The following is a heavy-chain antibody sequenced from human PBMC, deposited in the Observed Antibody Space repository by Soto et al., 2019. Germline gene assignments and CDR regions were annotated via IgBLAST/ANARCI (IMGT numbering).Heavy chain of an antibody. CDR1: GYTFTSYD. J-gene: IGHJ6*03. CDR3: ARRGYSGYGMYYYYYMDV. V-gene: IGHV1-8*01. CDR2: MNPNSGNT. Sequence: QVQLVQSGAEVKKPGASVKVSCKASGYTFTSYDINWVRQATGQGLEWMGWMNPNSGNTGYAQKFQGRVTITRNTSISTAYMELSSLRSEDTAVYYWARRGYSGYGMYYYYYMDVWGKGTTVTVSS. D-gene: IGHD5-12*01.